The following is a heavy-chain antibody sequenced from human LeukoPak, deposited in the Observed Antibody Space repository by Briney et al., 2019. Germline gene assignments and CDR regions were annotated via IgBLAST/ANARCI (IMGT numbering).Heavy chain of an antibody. D-gene: IGHD3-10*01. Sequence: GALRLSCAGSGFSFSSYAMHWVRRAPGKGLEWISAISATGGSTHYADSVKGRFTISRDNSKNTLYLQMNSLRAEDTAVYYCAKSAGSLWSNYYYYGMDVWGQGTTVTVSS. CDR1: GFSFSSYA. CDR2: ISATGGST. CDR3: AKSAGSLWSNYYYYGMDV. V-gene: IGHV3-23*01. J-gene: IGHJ6*02.